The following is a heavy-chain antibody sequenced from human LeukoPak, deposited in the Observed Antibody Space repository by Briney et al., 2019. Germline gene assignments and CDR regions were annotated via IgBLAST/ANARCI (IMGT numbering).Heavy chain of an antibody. CDR2: IYYSGSA. J-gene: IGHJ3*02. Sequence: SETLSLTCAVSGYSISSSNWWGWIRQPPGKGLEWIRYIYYSGSAYYNTSLNSRVTMSVDTSKNQFSLKLSSVTAVDTAVYYCARNQAVAGNHGAMDIWGQGTMVTVSS. D-gene: IGHD6-19*01. CDR1: GYSISSSNW. V-gene: IGHV4-28*01. CDR3: ARNQAVAGNHGAMDI.